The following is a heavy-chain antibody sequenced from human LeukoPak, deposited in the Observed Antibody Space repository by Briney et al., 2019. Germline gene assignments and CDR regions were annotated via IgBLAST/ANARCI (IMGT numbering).Heavy chain of an antibody. CDR2: INPSGGST. Sequence: ASVKVSCKASGYTFTSYYMHWVRQAPEQGLKWMGIINPSGGSTSYAQKFQGRVTMTRDTSTSTVYMELSSLRSEDTAVYYCARGPPITIFGVARKYKTLDYWGQGTLVTVSS. CDR3: ARGPPITIFGVARKYKTLDY. D-gene: IGHD3-3*01. V-gene: IGHV1-46*01. J-gene: IGHJ4*02. CDR1: GYTFTSYY.